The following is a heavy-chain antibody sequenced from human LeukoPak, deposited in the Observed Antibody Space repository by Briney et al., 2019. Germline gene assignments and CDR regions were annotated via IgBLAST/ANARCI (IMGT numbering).Heavy chain of an antibody. J-gene: IGHJ4*02. Sequence: GGSLRLSCAASGLTVSSNYMSWVRQAPGKGLEWLSVIDSGGNTYYADSVKGRFTISRDNSKNTLYLQMNGLRAEDTAVYYCARDPGYGDPRGCWGQGTLVTVST. CDR2: IDSGGNT. CDR1: GLTVSSNY. CDR3: ARDPGYGDPRGC. V-gene: IGHV3-53*01. D-gene: IGHD4-17*01.